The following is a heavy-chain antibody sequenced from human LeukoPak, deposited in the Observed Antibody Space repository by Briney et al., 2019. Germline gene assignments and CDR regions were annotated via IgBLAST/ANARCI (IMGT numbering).Heavy chain of an antibody. D-gene: IGHD3-22*01. CDR1: GFTISSNY. V-gene: IGHV3-74*01. J-gene: IGHJ4*02. CDR2: INSDGRST. Sequence: GGSLRLSCAASGFTISSNYMNWVRQAPGKGLVWVSRINSDGRSTSYADSVKGRFTISRDNSKNTLHLQMNSLRAEDTAVYYCARHSSGYYHYDYWGPGTPVTVAS. CDR3: ARHSSGYYHYDY.